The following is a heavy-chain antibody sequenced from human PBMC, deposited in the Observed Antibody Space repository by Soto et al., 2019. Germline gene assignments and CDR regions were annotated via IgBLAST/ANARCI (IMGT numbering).Heavy chain of an antibody. V-gene: IGHV4-30-2*01. CDR3: AREGGHYDGSGYYSHNWFDP. CDR1: GGSISSGGYS. Sequence: PSETLSLTCAVSGGSISSGGYSWRWIRQPPGKGRDWIGYIYHSGSTYYNPSLKSRVTISVDRSKNQFSLKLSSVTAADTAVYYCAREGGHYDGSGYYSHNWFDPWGQGTLVTVSS. D-gene: IGHD3-22*01. J-gene: IGHJ5*02. CDR2: IYHSGST.